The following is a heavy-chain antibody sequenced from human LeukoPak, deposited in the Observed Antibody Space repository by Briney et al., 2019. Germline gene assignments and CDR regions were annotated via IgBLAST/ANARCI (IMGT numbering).Heavy chain of an antibody. V-gene: IGHV4-61*02. D-gene: IGHD2-15*01. CDR1: GGSISSGSYY. J-gene: IGHJ4*02. Sequence: PSQTLSLTCTVSGGSISSGSYYWSWIRQPAGKGLEWMGRIYTSGSTNYNPSLKSRVTISVDTSKNQFSLKLSSVTAADTAVYYCARVVRGGGYYCSGGSCYEEHFDYWGQGTLVTVSS. CDR3: ARVVRGGGYYCSGGSCYEEHFDY. CDR2: IYTSGST.